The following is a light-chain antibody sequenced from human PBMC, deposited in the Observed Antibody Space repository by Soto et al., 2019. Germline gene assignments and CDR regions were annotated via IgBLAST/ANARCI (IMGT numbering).Light chain of an antibody. Sequence: EVVLTQSPGTLSLSPGERATLSCRASQSVRNNYFAWYQQKPGQAPRLLIFGSSDRATGIPDRFSDSGSGTDVTLTISRLEPEDFAVYYCQQYGSSPPYTFGQGTKLEIK. CDR1: QSVRNNY. CDR3: QQYGSSPPYT. CDR2: GSS. V-gene: IGKV3-20*01. J-gene: IGKJ2*01.